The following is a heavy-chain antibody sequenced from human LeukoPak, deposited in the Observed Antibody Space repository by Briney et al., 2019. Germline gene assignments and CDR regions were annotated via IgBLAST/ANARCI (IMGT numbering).Heavy chain of an antibody. D-gene: IGHD6-13*01. J-gene: IGHJ6*02. CDR1: GFTVSSNY. CDR3: ARDYIITDRIAAAGRGIYYGMDV. CDR2: IYSGGST. Sequence: GGSLRLSCAASGFTVSSNYMSWVRQAPGKGLEWVSVIYSGGSTYYADSVKGRFTISRDNSKNTLYLQMNSLRAEDTAVYYCARDYIITDRIAAAGRGIYYGMDVWGQGTTVTVSS. V-gene: IGHV3-66*01.